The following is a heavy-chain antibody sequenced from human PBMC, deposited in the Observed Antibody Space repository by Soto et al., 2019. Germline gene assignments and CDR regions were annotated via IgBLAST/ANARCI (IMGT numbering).Heavy chain of an antibody. CDR2: ISGSGGHT. D-gene: IGHD2-8*01. CDR1: GFSFFSYA. CDR3: EKIEMGWFAH. Sequence: GGSLRLSCTGSGFSFFSYAMSWVRQAPGKGLEWVSTISGSGGHTYYADSVKGRFVVSRDNDKNTVYLHMSSLTGEDTAVYFCEKIEMGWFAHWGQGTQVTV. V-gene: IGHV3-23*01. J-gene: IGHJ5*02.